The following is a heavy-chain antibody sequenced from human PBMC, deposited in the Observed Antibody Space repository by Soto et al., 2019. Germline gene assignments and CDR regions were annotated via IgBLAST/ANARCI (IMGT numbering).Heavy chain of an antibody. D-gene: IGHD3-10*01. Sequence: ASVKVSCKASGYTFTSYDINWVRQATGQGLEWMGWMNPNSGNTGYAQKFQGRVTMTRNTSISTAYMELSSLRSEDTAVYYCARGRGSAMVRGVIDYFDYWGQGTLVTVS. CDR1: GYTFTSYD. CDR3: ARGRGSAMVRGVIDYFDY. CDR2: MNPNSGNT. V-gene: IGHV1-8*01. J-gene: IGHJ4*02.